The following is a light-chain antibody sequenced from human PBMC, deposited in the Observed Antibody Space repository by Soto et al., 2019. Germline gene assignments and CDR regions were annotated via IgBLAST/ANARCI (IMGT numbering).Light chain of an antibody. J-gene: IGKJ2*01. CDR2: GAS. Sequence: EIVLTQSPGTLSLSPGEIATLACRASQSVSSSYLAWYQQKPGQAPRLLIYGASSMATGIPDRFSGSGSGTDFTLTISRLEPEDGAVYYCQQYGSSPDTFGQGTKLEIK. CDR1: QSVSSSY. V-gene: IGKV3-20*01. CDR3: QQYGSSPDT.